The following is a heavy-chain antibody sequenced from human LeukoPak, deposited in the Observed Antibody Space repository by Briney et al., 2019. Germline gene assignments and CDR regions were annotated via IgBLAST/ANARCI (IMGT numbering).Heavy chain of an antibody. CDR1: GFTFSNAW. CDR3: AGQWSVTALGRFDY. Sequence: PGGSLRLSCAASGFTFSNAWMSWVRQAPGKGLEWVSVIYSGGSTYYADSVKGRFTISRDNSKNTLYLQMNSLRAEDTAVYYCAGQWSVTALGRFDYWGQGTLVTVSS. V-gene: IGHV3-66*04. J-gene: IGHJ4*02. CDR2: IYSGGST. D-gene: IGHD2-21*02.